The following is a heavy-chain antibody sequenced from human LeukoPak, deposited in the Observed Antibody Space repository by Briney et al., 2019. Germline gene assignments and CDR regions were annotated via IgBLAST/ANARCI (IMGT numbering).Heavy chain of an antibody. Sequence: ASVEVSCKASGYTFTGYYMHWVRQAPGQGLEWMGWINPNSGGTNYAQKFQGWVTMTRDTSISTAYMELSRLRSDDTAVYYCARGPVVTAITGDAFDIWGQGTMVTVSS. J-gene: IGHJ3*02. CDR2: INPNSGGT. D-gene: IGHD2-21*02. CDR1: GYTFTGYY. V-gene: IGHV1-2*04. CDR3: ARGPVVTAITGDAFDI.